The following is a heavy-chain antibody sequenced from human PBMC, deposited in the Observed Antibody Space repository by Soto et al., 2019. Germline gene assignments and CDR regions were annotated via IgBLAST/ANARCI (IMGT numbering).Heavy chain of an antibody. CDR2: IYYSGST. CDR3: ASLRYFDWLSHDY. V-gene: IGHV4-30-4*01. CDR1: GGSISSGDYY. D-gene: IGHD3-9*01. Sequence: SETLSLTCTVSGGSISSGDYYWSWIRQPPGKGLEWIGYIYYSGSTYYNPSLKSRVTISVDTSKNQFSLKLSSVTAADTAVYYCASLRYFDWLSHDYWGQGTLVTVSS. J-gene: IGHJ4*02.